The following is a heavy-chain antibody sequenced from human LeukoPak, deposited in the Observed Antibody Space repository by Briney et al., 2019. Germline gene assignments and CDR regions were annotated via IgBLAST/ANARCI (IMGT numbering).Heavy chain of an antibody. CDR3: TRPYYYDSSGSPDY. V-gene: IGHV4-39*01. D-gene: IGHD3-22*01. Sequence: PSETLSLTCTVSGGSISSSTYYWGWIRQPPGKGLEWIGSIYYSGSTYYNPSLKSRVTISVDTSKNQFSLKLNSVTAADTAVYYCTRPYYYDSSGSPDYWGQGTLVTVSS. CDR1: GGSISSSTYY. J-gene: IGHJ4*02. CDR2: IYYSGST.